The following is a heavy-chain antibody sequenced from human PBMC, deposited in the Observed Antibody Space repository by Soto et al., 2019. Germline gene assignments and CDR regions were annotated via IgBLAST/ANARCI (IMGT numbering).Heavy chain of an antibody. J-gene: IGHJ5*02. CDR3: AKSITRIVTLAPNWFDP. CDR2: IRGSGGNT. Sequence: GGSLRLSCSGSGFRFRTYGMHWVRPAPGKGLEWVSAIRGSGGNTYYADSVKGRFTISRDNSKNTLYLQMNSLRAEDTAVYYCAKSITRIVTLAPNWFDPWGQGTLVTVSS. CDR1: GFRFRTYG. V-gene: IGHV3-23*01. D-gene: IGHD3-22*01.